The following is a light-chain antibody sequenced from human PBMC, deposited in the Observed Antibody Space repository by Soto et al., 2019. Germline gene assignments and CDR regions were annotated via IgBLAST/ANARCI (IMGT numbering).Light chain of an antibody. J-gene: IGKJ5*01. CDR3: QQYDNLPIT. CDR2: DTS. Sequence: EIQMTQCPSSLSASVGDRVTITCQARQDIKHYLNWYQQKPGKAPNLLIYDTSVLETGVPSRFSGSGSGTDFTFTISSLQPEDIATYYCQQYDNLPITFGQGTRLEIK. CDR1: QDIKHY. V-gene: IGKV1-33*01.